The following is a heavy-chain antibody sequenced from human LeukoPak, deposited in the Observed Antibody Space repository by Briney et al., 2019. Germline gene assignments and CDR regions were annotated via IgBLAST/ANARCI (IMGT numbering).Heavy chain of an antibody. CDR2: ISYDGSNK. J-gene: IGHJ4*02. CDR1: GFTFSSYG. D-gene: IGHD6-13*01. Sequence: GGSLRLSCAASGFTFSSYGMHWVRQAPGKGLEWVAVISYDGSNKYYADSVKGRFTISRDSSKNTLYLQMNSLRAEDTAVYYCARDIEAIAAAPGGYWGQGTLVTVSS. V-gene: IGHV3-30*03. CDR3: ARDIEAIAAAPGGY.